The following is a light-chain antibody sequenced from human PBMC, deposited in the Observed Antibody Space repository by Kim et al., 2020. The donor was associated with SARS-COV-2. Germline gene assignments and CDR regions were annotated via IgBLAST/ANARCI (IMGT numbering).Light chain of an antibody. Sequence: LSASVGDRVNITCRASQNIGTWLAWFQQRPGRAPKRLIYKASNLESGVPSRFSGSGSGTEFTLIINSLQPDDFATYYCQQYDTYRTFGQGTKLEI. CDR3: QQYDTYRT. J-gene: IGKJ1*01. CDR2: KAS. CDR1: QNIGTW. V-gene: IGKV1-5*03.